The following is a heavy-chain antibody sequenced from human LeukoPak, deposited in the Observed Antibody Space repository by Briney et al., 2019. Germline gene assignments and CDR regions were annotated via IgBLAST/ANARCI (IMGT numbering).Heavy chain of an antibody. D-gene: IGHD2-15*01. Sequence: PSETLSLTCTVSGGSISSYYWSWIRQPPGKGLEWIGYIYYSGSTNYNPSLKSRVTISVDTSKNQFSLNLTSVTAADTAVYYCAREVVIAATYDYWGQGTLVTVSS. CDR1: GGSISSYY. V-gene: IGHV4-59*12. CDR2: IYYSGST. CDR3: AREVVIAATYDY. J-gene: IGHJ4*02.